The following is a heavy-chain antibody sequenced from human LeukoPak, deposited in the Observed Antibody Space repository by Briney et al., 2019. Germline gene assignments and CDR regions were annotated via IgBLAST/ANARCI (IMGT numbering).Heavy chain of an antibody. J-gene: IGHJ6*02. CDR3: ARAPIGYSLNYYGMDV. V-gene: IGHV1-2*04. D-gene: IGHD5-18*01. Sequence: ASVKVSCKASGYTFTGYYMHWVRQAPGQGLEWMGWINPNSGGTNYAQKFQGWVTMTRDTSISTAYMELSRLRSDDTAVYYCARAPIGYSLNYYGMDVWGQGTTVTVSS. CDR1: GYTFTGYY. CDR2: INPNSGGT.